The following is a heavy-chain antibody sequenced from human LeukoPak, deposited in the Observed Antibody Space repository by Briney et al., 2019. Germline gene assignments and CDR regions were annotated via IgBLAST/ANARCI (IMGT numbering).Heavy chain of an antibody. D-gene: IGHD3-22*01. Sequence: ASVKVSCKAPGGTFSSYAISWVRQAPGQGLEWMGGIIPIFGTANYAQKFQGRVTITTDESTSTAYMELSSLRSEDTAVYYCARGGNYYDSSGYDYWGQGTLVTVSS. CDR3: ARGGNYYDSSGYDY. CDR2: IIPIFGTA. V-gene: IGHV1-69*05. J-gene: IGHJ4*02. CDR1: GGTFSSYA.